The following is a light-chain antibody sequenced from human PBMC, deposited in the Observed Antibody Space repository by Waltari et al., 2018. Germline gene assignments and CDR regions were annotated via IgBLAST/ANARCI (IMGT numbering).Light chain of an antibody. CDR3: QQANSFPYT. V-gene: IGKV1-12*01. J-gene: IGKJ2*01. CDR2: DAS. CDR1: QSISSW. Sequence: DIQMTQSQSSVSASVGDRVTITCRAGQSISSWLAWYQQKPGKAPKFLMYDASSLESGVPSRFSGSGSGTEFTLTISSLQPEDFATYYCQQANSFPYTFGQGTKVEIK.